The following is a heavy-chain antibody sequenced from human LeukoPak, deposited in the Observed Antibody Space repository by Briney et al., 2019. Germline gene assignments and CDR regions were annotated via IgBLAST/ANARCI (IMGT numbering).Heavy chain of an antibody. J-gene: IGHJ5*02. CDR2: IYYSGST. V-gene: IGHV4-59*01. Sequence: SETLSLTCTVSGGSISSYYWSWIRQPPGKGLEWIGYIYYSGSTNYNPSLKSRVTISVDTSKNQFSLKLSSVTAADTAVYYCARVASDSWKVVTPDWFDPWGQGTLVTVSS. D-gene: IGHD4-23*01. CDR3: ARVASDSWKVVTPDWFDP. CDR1: GGSISSYY.